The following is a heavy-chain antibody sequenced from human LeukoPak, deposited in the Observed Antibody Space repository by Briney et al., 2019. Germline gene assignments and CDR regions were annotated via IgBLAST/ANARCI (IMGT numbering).Heavy chain of an antibody. Sequence: ASETVSCKASGYTFTSYGISWVRQAPGQGLEWMGWISAYNGNTNYAQKLQGRVTMTTDTSTSTAYMELRSLRSDDTAVYYCARNSVEMATIGYDYWGQGTLVTVSS. CDR2: ISAYNGNT. CDR3: ARNSVEMATIGYDY. CDR1: GYTFTSYG. V-gene: IGHV1-18*01. D-gene: IGHD5-24*01. J-gene: IGHJ4*02.